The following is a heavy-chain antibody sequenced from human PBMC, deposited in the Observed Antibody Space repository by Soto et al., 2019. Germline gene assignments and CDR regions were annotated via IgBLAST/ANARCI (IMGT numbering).Heavy chain of an antibody. D-gene: IGHD6-13*01. V-gene: IGHV4-59*01. CDR1: GGSISSYY. J-gene: IGHJ5*02. CDR2: IYYSGST. CDR3: ARPRVRGAAYSWFDP. Sequence: SETLSLTCTVSGGSISSYYRSWIRQPPGKGLEWIGYIYYSGSTNYNPSLKSRVTISVDTSKNQFSLKLSSVTAADTAVYYCARPRVRGAAYSWFDPWGQGTLVTVSS.